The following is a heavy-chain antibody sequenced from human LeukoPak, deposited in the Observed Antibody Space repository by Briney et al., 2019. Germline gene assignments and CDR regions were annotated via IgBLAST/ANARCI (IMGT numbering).Heavy chain of an antibody. V-gene: IGHV4-34*01. CDR1: GGSFSGYY. J-gene: IGHJ1*01. CDR3: ARGKGDFWSGYFPSRYLQH. Sequence: PSETLSLTCAVYGGSFSGYYWSWIRQPPGKGLEWIGEINHSGSTNYNPSLKSRVTISVDTSKNQFSLKLSSVTAADTAVYYCARGKGDFWSGYFPSRYLQHWGQGTLVTVSS. CDR2: INHSGST. D-gene: IGHD3-3*01.